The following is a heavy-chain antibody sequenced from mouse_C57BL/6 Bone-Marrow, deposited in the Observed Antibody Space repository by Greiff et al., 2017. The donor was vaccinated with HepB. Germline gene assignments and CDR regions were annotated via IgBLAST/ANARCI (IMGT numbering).Heavy chain of an antibody. J-gene: IGHJ2*01. Sequence: EVKVVESGEGLVKPGGSLKLSCAASGFTFSSYAMSWVRQTPEKRLEWVAYISSGGDYIYYADTVKGRFTISRDNARNTLYLQMSSLKSEDTAMYYCTREAIYYYGSSYFDYWGQGTTLTVSS. D-gene: IGHD1-1*01. V-gene: IGHV5-9-1*02. CDR3: TREAIYYYGSSYFDY. CDR1: GFTFSSYA. CDR2: ISSGGDYI.